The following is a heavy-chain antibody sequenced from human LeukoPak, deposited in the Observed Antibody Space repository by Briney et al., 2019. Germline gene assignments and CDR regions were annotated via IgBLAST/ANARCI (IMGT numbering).Heavy chain of an antibody. Sequence: GGSLRLSCAASGFTFSSYDMHWVRQATGKGLEWVSAIGTDGDTFYPGSVKGRFTISRDNAENSLYLQMNSLRAEDTAVYYCARDSKSVPSSTSCSFFDYWGQGTLVTVSS. CDR2: IGTDGDT. D-gene: IGHD2-2*01. V-gene: IGHV3-13*01. CDR1: GFTFSSYD. CDR3: ARDSKSVPSSTSCSFFDY. J-gene: IGHJ4*02.